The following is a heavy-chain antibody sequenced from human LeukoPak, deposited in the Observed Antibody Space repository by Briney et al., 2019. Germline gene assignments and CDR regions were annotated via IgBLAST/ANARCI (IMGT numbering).Heavy chain of an antibody. CDR2: INPNSGGT. Sequence: ASVKVSCKASGYTFTGYYMHWVRQAPGQGLEWMGWINPNSGGTNYAQKFQGRVTMTRDTSISTAYMELSRLRSDDTAVYYCARDRRGYQLLYTGGWFDPWGQGTLVTVSS. D-gene: IGHD2-2*02. J-gene: IGHJ5*02. V-gene: IGHV1-2*02. CDR3: ARDRRGYQLLYTGGWFDP. CDR1: GYTFTGYY.